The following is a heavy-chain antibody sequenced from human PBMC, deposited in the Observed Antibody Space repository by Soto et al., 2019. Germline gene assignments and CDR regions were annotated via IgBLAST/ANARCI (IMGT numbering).Heavy chain of an antibody. D-gene: IGHD3-3*01. CDR2: INHSGST. CDR1: GGSFSGYY. CDR3: ARENLNYDFWSGKLNWFDP. Sequence: SETLSLTCAVYGGSFSGYYWSWIRQPPGKGLEWIGEINHSGSTNYNPSLKSRVTISVDTSKNQFSLKLSSVTAADTAVYYCARENLNYDFWSGKLNWFDPWGQGTLVTVS. V-gene: IGHV4-34*01. J-gene: IGHJ5*02.